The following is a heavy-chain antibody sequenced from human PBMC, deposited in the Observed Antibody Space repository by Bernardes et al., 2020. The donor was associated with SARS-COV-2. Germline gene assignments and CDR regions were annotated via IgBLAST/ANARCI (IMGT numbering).Heavy chain of an antibody. CDR3: AGGDYYDSSGYYGY. Sequence: ASAKVSCKASGYTFTSYGISWVRQAPGQGLEWMGWISAYNGNTNYAQKLQGRVTMTTDTSTSTAYMELRSLRSDDTAVYYCAGGDYYDSSGYYGYWGQGTLVTVSS. V-gene: IGHV1-18*01. CDR2: ISAYNGNT. CDR1: GYTFTSYG. J-gene: IGHJ4*02. D-gene: IGHD3-22*01.